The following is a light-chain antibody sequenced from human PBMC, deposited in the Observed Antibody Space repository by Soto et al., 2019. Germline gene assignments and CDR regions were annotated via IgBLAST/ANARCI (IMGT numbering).Light chain of an antibody. CDR3: SSYTGITTLDV. CDR2: EVS. V-gene: IGLV2-14*01. J-gene: IGLJ1*01. CDR1: SSDVGGYNY. Sequence: QSALTQPASVSGSPGQSITISCTGTSSDVGGYNYVSWYQQHPGKAPKLMIYEVSNRPSGVSNRFSGSKSGNTASLTISGLQAADEADYYCSSYTGITTLDVFGTGTKLTVL.